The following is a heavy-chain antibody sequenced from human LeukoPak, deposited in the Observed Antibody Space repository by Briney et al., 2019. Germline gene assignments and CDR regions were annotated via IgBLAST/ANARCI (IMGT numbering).Heavy chain of an antibody. Sequence: GGSLRLSCAASGFTFSSYAMHWVRQAPGKGLEWVAVISYDGSNKYYADSVKGRFTISRDNSKNTLYLQMNSLRAEDTAVYYCAREFIAAAGAFDPWGQGTLDTVSS. CDR3: AREFIAAAGAFDP. J-gene: IGHJ5*02. CDR1: GFTFSSYA. CDR2: ISYDGSNK. D-gene: IGHD6-13*01. V-gene: IGHV3-30*04.